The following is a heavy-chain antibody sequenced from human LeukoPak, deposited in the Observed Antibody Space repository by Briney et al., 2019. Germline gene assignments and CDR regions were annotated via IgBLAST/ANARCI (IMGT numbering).Heavy chain of an antibody. CDR1: GGTFSSYA. J-gene: IGHJ6*02. V-gene: IGHV1-69*13. CDR3: AIFMTTVYYGMDV. D-gene: IGHD4-11*01. CDR2: IIPIFGTA. Sequence: GASVKVSCKASGGTFSSYAISWVRQAPGQGLEWMGGIIPIFGTANYAQKFQGRVTITADESTSTAYMELSGLRSEDTAVYYCAIFMTTVYYGMDVWGQGTTVTVSS.